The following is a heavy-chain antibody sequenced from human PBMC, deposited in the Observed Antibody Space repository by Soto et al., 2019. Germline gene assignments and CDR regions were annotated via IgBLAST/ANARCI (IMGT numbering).Heavy chain of an antibody. CDR3: ARVERSGSHGLDY. Sequence: EVQLVESGGGLVQPGGSLRLSCAASGFTFSDHYMDWVRQAPGKGLEWVGRTKNKANSYTTEYDASVKARLTISRDDSKSSLYLQMNSLKTDDTAVYYCARVERSGSHGLDYWGNGTLVPVFS. CDR1: GFTFSDHY. V-gene: IGHV3-72*01. D-gene: IGHD1-26*01. CDR2: TKNKANSYTT. J-gene: IGHJ4*01.